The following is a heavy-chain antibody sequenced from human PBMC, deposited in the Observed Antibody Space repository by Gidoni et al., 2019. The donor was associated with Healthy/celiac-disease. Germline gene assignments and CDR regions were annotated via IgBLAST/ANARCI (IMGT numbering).Heavy chain of an antibody. CDR3: ARNRKETTGIDYFDY. J-gene: IGHJ4*02. Sequence: EVQLVESGGGLVQPGGSLRLSCAASGFTFSSYDMHWVRQATAKGLEWVSAIGTAGDTYYPGSVKGRFTISRENAKNSLYLQMNSLRAGDTAVYYCARNRKETTGIDYFDYWGQGTLVTVSS. CDR1: GFTFSSYD. V-gene: IGHV3-13*01. CDR2: IGTAGDT. D-gene: IGHD4-4*01.